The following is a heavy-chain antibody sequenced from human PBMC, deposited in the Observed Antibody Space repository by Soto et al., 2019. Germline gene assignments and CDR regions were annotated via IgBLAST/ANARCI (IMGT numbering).Heavy chain of an antibody. Sequence: QVQLVESGGGVVQPGTSLRLSCKPSGFIFRDYLIHWVRQAPGKGLEWLAVLSFDGTAEYYADSTRGRFTISRDIPKSTTYLVINNVRRDDTAMYYCARVATRLQSMEVLEYWGQGTLVTVPS. D-gene: IGHD2-21*02. CDR1: GFIFRDYL. CDR2: LSFDGTAE. CDR3: ARVATRLQSMEVLEY. J-gene: IGHJ4*02. V-gene: IGHV3-30*03.